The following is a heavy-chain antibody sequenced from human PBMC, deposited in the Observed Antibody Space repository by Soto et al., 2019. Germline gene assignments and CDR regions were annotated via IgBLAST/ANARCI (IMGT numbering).Heavy chain of an antibody. J-gene: IGHJ4*02. CDR3: ARLLAPYSYGSGSYLY. CDR1: GGSFSGYY. Sequence: SETLSLTCAVYGGSFSGYYWSWIRQPPGKGLEWIGEINHSGSTNYNPSLKSRVTISVDTSKNQFSLKLSSVTAADTAVYYCARLLAPYSYGSGSYLYWGQGTLVTVSS. V-gene: IGHV4-34*01. D-gene: IGHD3-10*01. CDR2: INHSGST.